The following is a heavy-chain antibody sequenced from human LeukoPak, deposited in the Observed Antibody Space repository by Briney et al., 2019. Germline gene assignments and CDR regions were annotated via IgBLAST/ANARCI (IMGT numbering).Heavy chain of an antibody. J-gene: IGHJ4*02. CDR2: IKQDGSEK. CDR1: GFTFSSYW. D-gene: IGHD3-3*01. Sequence: GGSLRLSCAASGFTFSSYWMSWVRQAPGKGLEWVANIKQDGSEKYYVDSVKGRFTISRDNAKNSLYLQMNSLRAEDTAVYYCARDQTPSYDFWSGYYPDYWGQGTLVTVSS. V-gene: IGHV3-7*01. CDR3: ARDQTPSYDFWSGYYPDY.